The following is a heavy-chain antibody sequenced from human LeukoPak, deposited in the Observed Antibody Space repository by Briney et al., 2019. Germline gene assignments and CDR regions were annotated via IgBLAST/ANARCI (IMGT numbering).Heavy chain of an antibody. CDR2: IYPGDSDT. CDR1: GYRFTSYW. J-gene: IGHJ4*02. D-gene: IGHD2-2*01. V-gene: IGHV5-51*01. Sequence: GESLKISCQGSGYRFTSYWIGWVRQMPGKGLEWMGIIYPGDSDTRYSPSFQGQVTISADKSISTAYLQWSSLNASDTAMYYSARLGSRYCSINICDPSDYGAQETLVTVSS. CDR3: ARLGSRYCSINICDPSDY.